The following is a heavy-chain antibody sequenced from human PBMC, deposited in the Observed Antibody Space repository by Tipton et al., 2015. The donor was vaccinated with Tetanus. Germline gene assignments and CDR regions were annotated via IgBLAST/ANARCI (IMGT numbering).Heavy chain of an antibody. V-gene: IGHV3-33*06. Sequence: SLRLSCAASGFTFSNFVMHWVRQAPGKGLEWVAVIWYDGSNKYYADSVKGRFTISRDNSKNTLYLQMNSLRAEDTAVYYCAKEGSEWLSSRLSYYYYMDVWGKGTTVTVSS. CDR3: AKEGSEWLSSRLSYYYYMDV. J-gene: IGHJ6*03. D-gene: IGHD6-19*01. CDR1: GFTFSNFV. CDR2: IWYDGSNK.